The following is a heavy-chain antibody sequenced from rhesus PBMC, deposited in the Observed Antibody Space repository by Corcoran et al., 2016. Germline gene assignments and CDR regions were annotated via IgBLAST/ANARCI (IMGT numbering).Heavy chain of an antibody. D-gene: IGHD3-16*01. V-gene: IGHV4-65*01. CDR2: IIGSSAAT. J-gene: IGHJ6*01. Sequence: QVQLQESGPGLVKPSETLSLTCAVSGGSVSSGHWWNWIRQPPGKGLVWIVYIIGSSAATYYNPSLKSRVTFSIDTSKNHFSLRLNSVTAADTAVYYCARSRGSGSYYSPSYGLDSWGQGVVVTVSS. CDR1: GGSVSSGHW. CDR3: ARSRGSGSYYSPSYGLDS.